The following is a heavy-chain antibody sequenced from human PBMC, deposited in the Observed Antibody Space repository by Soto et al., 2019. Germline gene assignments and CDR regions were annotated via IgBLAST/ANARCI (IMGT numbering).Heavy chain of an antibody. CDR1: GTTVSSYY. D-gene: IGHD3-22*01. Sequence: GGSLRLSCAVSGTTVSSYYMSWVRQAAGKGLEWVSVIYAGTITYYADSVKGRFTIYRDNSKNTLNLEMNSLRVEDTAVYYCARIPYDNSGTIFDYWGQGTLVTVSS. CDR2: IYAGTIT. J-gene: IGHJ4*02. CDR3: ARIPYDNSGTIFDY. V-gene: IGHV3-53*01.